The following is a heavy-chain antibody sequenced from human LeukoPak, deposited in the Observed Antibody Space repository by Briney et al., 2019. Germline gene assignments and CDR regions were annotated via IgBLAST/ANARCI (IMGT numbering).Heavy chain of an antibody. V-gene: IGHV5-51*01. CDR3: ARLPGMTTVVTGYIQH. CDR1: GYSFTSYW. Sequence: GESLKISCKGSGYSFTSYWIGWVRQMPGKGLEWMGIIYPGDSDTRYSPSFQGQVTISADKSISTAYLQWSSLKASDTAMYYCARLPGMTTVVTGYIQHWGQGTLVTVSS. CDR2: IYPGDSDT. J-gene: IGHJ1*01. D-gene: IGHD4-23*01.